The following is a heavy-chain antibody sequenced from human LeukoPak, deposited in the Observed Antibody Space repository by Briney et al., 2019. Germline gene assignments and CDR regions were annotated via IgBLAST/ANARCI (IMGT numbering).Heavy chain of an antibody. V-gene: IGHV3-11*04. Sequence: GGSLRLSCAASGFTFSDYYMSWIRQAPGKGLEWVSYISSSGSSISYADSVKGRFTISRDNAKNSLYLQMNSLRAEDTAVYYCARGHTAVTRHFDFWGQGTLVTVSS. CDR1: GFTFSDYY. CDR2: ISSSGSSI. CDR3: ARGHTAVTRHFDF. D-gene: IGHD4-17*01. J-gene: IGHJ4*02.